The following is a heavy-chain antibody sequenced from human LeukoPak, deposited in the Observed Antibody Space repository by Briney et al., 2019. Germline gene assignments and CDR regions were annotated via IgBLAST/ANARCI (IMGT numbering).Heavy chain of an antibody. CDR2: IYPGDSDT. J-gene: IGHJ5*02. Sequence: GESLKISCRGSEYSFTSYWIGWVRQMPGKGLEWMGIIYPGDSDTRYSPSFQGQVTISADKSISTAYLQWSSLKASDTAMYYCARHPYGSGSYFPNWFDPWGQGTLVTVSS. D-gene: IGHD3-10*01. CDR1: EYSFTSYW. CDR3: ARHPYGSGSYFPNWFDP. V-gene: IGHV5-51*01.